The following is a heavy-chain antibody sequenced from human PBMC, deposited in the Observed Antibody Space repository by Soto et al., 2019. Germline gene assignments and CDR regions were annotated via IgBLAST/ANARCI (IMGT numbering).Heavy chain of an antibody. CDR3: ARERRTADGGFWYFDV. D-gene: IGHD3-10*01. CDR1: GFSVATNY. J-gene: IGHJ2*01. CDR2: IYNVGST. V-gene: IGHV3-53*02. Sequence: EVELVETGGGLIQPGGSLRLSCATSGFSVATNYMSWIRQAPEKGLEWVSVIYNVGSTYYADAVRGRFTISRDKSTNTLYLQLDRLRGDDMAVYYCARERRTADGGFWYFDVWGRGTLVTVSS.